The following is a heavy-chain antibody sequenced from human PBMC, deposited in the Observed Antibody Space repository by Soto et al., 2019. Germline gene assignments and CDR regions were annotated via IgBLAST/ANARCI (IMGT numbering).Heavy chain of an antibody. CDR2: IIPIFGTA. CDR3: ARPVIRYFDWLSNLGDAFDI. D-gene: IGHD3-9*01. J-gene: IGHJ3*02. CDR1: GGTFSSYA. V-gene: IGHV1-69*01. Sequence: QVQLVQSGAEVKKPGSSVKVSCKASGGTFSSYAISWVRQAPGQGLEWMGGIIPIFGTANYAQKFQGRVTITADESTSTAYMELSSLRSEDTAVYYCARPVIRYFDWLSNLGDAFDIWGQGTMVTVSS.